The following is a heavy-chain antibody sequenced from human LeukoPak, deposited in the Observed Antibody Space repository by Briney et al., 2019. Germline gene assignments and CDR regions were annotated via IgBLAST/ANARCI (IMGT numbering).Heavy chain of an antibody. D-gene: IGHD1-1*01. CDR3: AREGGTTGWLTTDF. J-gene: IGHJ4*02. CDR1: GFTSSDYG. CDR2: IAYDGNEK. V-gene: IGHV3-30*03. Sequence: GRSLRLSCAASGFTSSDYGLHWLRQAPGKGLEWVGMIAYDGNEKHYGDSVQGRFSISRDNSKDALYLQMNSLTAEDTAVYYCAREGGTTGWLTTDFWGQGTRVTVSS.